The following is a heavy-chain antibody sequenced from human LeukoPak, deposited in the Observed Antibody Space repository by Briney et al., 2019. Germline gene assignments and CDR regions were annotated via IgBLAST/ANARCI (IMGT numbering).Heavy chain of an antibody. V-gene: IGHV3-30*03. Sequence: PGGSLRLSCAASGFTFSSYGMHWVRQAPGKGLEWVAVISYDGSNKYYADSVKGRFTISRDNSKNTLYLQMNSLRAEDTAVYYCATHSGSYKGALDYWGQGTLVTVSS. CDR3: ATHSGSYKGALDY. CDR1: GFTFSSYG. J-gene: IGHJ4*02. D-gene: IGHD1-26*01. CDR2: ISYDGSNK.